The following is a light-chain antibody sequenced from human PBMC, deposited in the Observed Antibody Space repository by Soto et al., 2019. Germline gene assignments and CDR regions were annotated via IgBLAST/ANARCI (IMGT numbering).Light chain of an antibody. CDR3: QQYNSYRIT. CDR2: DAS. Sequence: DIQMTQSPSTLSASVGDRVTITCRASQSISSWLAWYQQKPGKAPKLLIYDASSLESGVPSRFIGSGSGTEFTLTIISLQPDDFATYYCQQYNSYRITFGQGTRLEIK. V-gene: IGKV1-5*01. CDR1: QSISSW. J-gene: IGKJ5*01.